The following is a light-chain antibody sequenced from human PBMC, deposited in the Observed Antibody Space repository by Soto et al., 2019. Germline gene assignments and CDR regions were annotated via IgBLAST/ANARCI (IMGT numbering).Light chain of an antibody. CDR1: QSVPSNF. J-gene: IGKJ1*01. Sequence: EIVLTQSPGTLSLSPGERATLSCRASQSVPSNFLAWYQQKPGQAPILVIYGVSRRATGIPDRFSGSGSGTDFTLTINRLEPEDFALYYCQQYDSSWTFGQGTKVEIK. CDR3: QQYDSSWT. V-gene: IGKV3-20*01. CDR2: GVS.